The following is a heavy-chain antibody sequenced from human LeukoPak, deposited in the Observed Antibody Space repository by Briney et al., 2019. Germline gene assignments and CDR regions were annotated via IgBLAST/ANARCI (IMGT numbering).Heavy chain of an antibody. CDR3: AREGLAAAGLDY. V-gene: IGHV3-21*06. CDR2: ISSSSGYK. J-gene: IGHJ4*02. CDR1: GSSFSSFS. D-gene: IGHD6-13*01. Sequence: GGSLRPSCAASGSSFSSFSMNWVRQAPGKGLDWVSSISSSSGYKYYADSVKGRFTISRDNAKNSLYLQVNSLRAEDTAVYFCAREGLAAAGLDYWGQGTLVTVSS.